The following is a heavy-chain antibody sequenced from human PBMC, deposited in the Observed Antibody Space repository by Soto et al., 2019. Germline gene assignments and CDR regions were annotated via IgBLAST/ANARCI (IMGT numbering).Heavy chain of an antibody. Sequence: PGGSLRLSCAASGFTFSSYGMHWVRQAPGKGLEWVAVISYDGSNKYYADSVKGRFTISRDNSKNTLYLQMNSLRAEDTAVYYCANEEGAAGTTGFDYWGQGTLVTVSS. CDR1: GFTFSSYG. J-gene: IGHJ4*02. D-gene: IGHD6-13*01. CDR3: ANEEGAAGTTGFDY. CDR2: ISYDGSNK. V-gene: IGHV3-30*18.